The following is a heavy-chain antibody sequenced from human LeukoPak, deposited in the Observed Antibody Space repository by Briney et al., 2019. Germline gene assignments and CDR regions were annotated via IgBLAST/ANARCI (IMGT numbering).Heavy chain of an antibody. V-gene: IGHV4-34*01. CDR1: GGSFSGYY. J-gene: IGHJ4*02. D-gene: IGHD3-10*01. CDR2: INHSGST. Sequence: PSETLSLTCAVYGGSFSGYYWSWIRQPPGKGLEWIGEINHSGSTNYNPSLKSRVTISVDTSKNQFSLKLSSVTAADTAVYYCASTGLDYYGSGSYYELDYWGQGTLVTVSS. CDR3: ASTGLDYYGSGSYYELDY.